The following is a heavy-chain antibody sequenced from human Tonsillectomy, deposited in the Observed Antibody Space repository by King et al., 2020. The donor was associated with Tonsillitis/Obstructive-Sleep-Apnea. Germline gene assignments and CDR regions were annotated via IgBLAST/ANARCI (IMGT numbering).Heavy chain of an antibody. D-gene: IGHD4-23*01. CDR2: IKSKADGGTA. Sequence: VQLVESGGGLVKPGGSLRLSCVASGFTFSNAWMSWVRQAPGKGLEWVGRIKSKADGGTADYAAPVKGRFTISRDDSENTLYLQINSLKTEDTAVYFCATALRWGRTGGDYWGQGTAVTVSS. CDR1: GFTFSNAW. V-gene: IGHV3-15*01. CDR3: ATALRWGRTGGDY. J-gene: IGHJ4*02.